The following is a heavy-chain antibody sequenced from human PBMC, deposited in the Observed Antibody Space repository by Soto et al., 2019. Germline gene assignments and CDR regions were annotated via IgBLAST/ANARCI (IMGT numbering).Heavy chain of an antibody. V-gene: IGHV1-69*02. CDR1: GGTFSSYT. J-gene: IGHJ5*02. CDR2: IIPILGIA. Sequence: QVQLVQSGAEVKKPGSSVKVSCKASGGTFSSYTISWVRQAPGQGLEWMGRIIPILGIANYAQKFQGRVTFTADKSTSTDYVELSSLRSEDTAVYSCERSAARHNYSGSGSSGPNWFDPWGQGTLVTVSS. D-gene: IGHD3-10*01. CDR3: ERSAARHNYSGSGSSGPNWFDP.